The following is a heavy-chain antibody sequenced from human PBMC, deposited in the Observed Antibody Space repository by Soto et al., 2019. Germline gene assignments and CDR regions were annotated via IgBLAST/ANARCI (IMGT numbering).Heavy chain of an antibody. Sequence: ASVKVSCKASGGTFSSYAISWVRQAPGQWLEWMGGIIPIFGTANYAQKFQGRVTITADESASTAYMELSSLRSEDTAVYYCARRGSRGSSWYGPFFDYWGQGTLVTVSS. CDR1: GGTFSSYA. CDR3: ARRGSRGSSWYGPFFDY. CDR2: IIPIFGTA. J-gene: IGHJ4*02. D-gene: IGHD6-13*01. V-gene: IGHV1-69*13.